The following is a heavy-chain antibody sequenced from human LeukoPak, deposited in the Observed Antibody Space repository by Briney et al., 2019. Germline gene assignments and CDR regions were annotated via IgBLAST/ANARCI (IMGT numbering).Heavy chain of an antibody. J-gene: IGHJ5*02. D-gene: IGHD6-13*01. CDR3: ARLFEKGSSWYRSPSSWFDP. CDR2: IYDSGST. Sequence: PSETLSLTCTVSGGSISSYYWSWIRQPPGKGLEWIGYIYDSGSTNYNPSLKSRVTISVDTSKNQFSLKLSSVTAADTAVYYCARLFEKGSSWYRSPSSWFDPWGQGTLVTVSS. CDR1: GGSISSYY. V-gene: IGHV4-59*08.